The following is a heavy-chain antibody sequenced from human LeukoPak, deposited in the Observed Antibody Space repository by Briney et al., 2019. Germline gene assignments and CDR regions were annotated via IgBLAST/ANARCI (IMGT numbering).Heavy chain of an antibody. CDR2: ISGSGGST. V-gene: IGHV3-23*01. J-gene: IGHJ4*02. D-gene: IGHD3-3*01. CDR1: GFTFSSYS. Sequence: PGGSLRLSCAASGFTFSSYSMNWVRQAPGKGLEWVSAISGSGGSTYYADSVKGRFTISRDNSKNTLYLQMNSLRAEDTAVYYCAKDRYYDFWSGYLPQFDYWGQGTLVTVSS. CDR3: AKDRYYDFWSGYLPQFDY.